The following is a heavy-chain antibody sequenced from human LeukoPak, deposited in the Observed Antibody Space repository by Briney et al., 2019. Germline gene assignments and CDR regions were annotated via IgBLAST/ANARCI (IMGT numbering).Heavy chain of an antibody. J-gene: IGHJ3*02. D-gene: IGHD2-15*01. Sequence: GGSLRLSCAASGFSFSGFAMSWVRQVHGKGLEWVSAISGSGGSTYYADSVKGRFTISRDNSKNTQYLQMNSLRAEDTAVYYCAKFLVVVVAAQVDAFDIWGQGTMVTVSS. CDR2: ISGSGGST. CDR1: GFSFSGFA. V-gene: IGHV3-23*01. CDR3: AKFLVVVVAAQVDAFDI.